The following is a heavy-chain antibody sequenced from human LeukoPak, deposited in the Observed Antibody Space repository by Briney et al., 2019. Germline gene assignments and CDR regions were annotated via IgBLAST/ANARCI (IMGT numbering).Heavy chain of an antibody. CDR3: ARDPRITGTKESDY. CDR1: EYTFTSYY. J-gene: IGHJ4*02. Sequence: ASVKVSCKASEYTFTSYYIHWVRQAPGQGLEWMGIINPSGGSTSYAQKFQGRVTMTRDTSTSTVYMDLSSLRSEDTAVYYCARDPRITGTKESDYWGQGTLVTVSS. V-gene: IGHV1-46*01. D-gene: IGHD1-7*01. CDR2: INPSGGST.